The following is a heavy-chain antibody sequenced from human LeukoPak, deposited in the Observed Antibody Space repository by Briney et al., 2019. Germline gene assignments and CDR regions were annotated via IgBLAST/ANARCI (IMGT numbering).Heavy chain of an antibody. CDR2: ISSSSSYI. J-gene: IGHJ6*03. V-gene: IGHV3-21*01. CDR1: GFTFSSYS. Sequence: GGSLRLSCAASGFTFSSYSMNWVRQAPGKGLEWVSSISSSSSYIYYADSVEGRFTISRDNAKNSLYLQIDSLRAEDTAVYYCAMTSRRDYYYYMDVWGKGTTVTVSS. D-gene: IGHD2-2*01. CDR3: AMTSRRDYYYYMDV.